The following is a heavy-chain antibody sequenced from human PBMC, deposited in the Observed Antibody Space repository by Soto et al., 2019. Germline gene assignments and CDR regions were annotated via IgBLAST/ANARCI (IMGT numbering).Heavy chain of an antibody. CDR2: ISSGSSTI. D-gene: IGHD2-2*01. CDR1: GFTFSDYS. J-gene: IGHJ5*02. V-gene: IGHV3-48*02. CDR3: AREVRLPAAMSGFDP. Sequence: GGSLRLSCAASGFTFSDYSMNWVRQAPGKGLEWISYISSGSSTIYYADSVKGRFTISRDNAENSLYLQMNSLRDEDTAVYYCAREVRLPAAMSGFDPWGRGTLVTVSS.